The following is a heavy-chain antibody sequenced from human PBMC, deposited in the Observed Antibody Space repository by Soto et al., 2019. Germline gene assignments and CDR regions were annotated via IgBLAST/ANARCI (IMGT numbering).Heavy chain of an antibody. CDR1: GGSISSGDYF. CDR3: ATRRGGYDPHLRY. CDR2: IYYSGST. J-gene: IGHJ4*02. D-gene: IGHD3-16*01. Sequence: SETLSLTCTVSGGSISSGDYFWSWIRQPPGKGLEWIGYIYYSGSTYYNPSLKSRVTISVDTSKNQFSLKLSSVTAAATAVYYCATRRGGYDPHLRYWGQGTLVTVSS. V-gene: IGHV4-30-4*01.